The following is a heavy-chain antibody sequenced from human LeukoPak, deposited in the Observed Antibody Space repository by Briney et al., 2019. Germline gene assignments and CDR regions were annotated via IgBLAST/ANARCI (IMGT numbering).Heavy chain of an antibody. Sequence: GGSLRLSCAASGFTISSYAMSWVRQAPGKGLEWVSAISCSGGSIYYADSVKGQFTISRNNSKNTLYLQMNSLRAEDTAVYYCAKVPNYSATSGFYGWGQGSLVTVSS. CDR1: GFTISSYA. CDR3: AKVPNYSATSGFYG. J-gene: IGHJ4*02. D-gene: IGHD3-22*01. CDR2: ISCSGGSI. V-gene: IGHV3-23*01.